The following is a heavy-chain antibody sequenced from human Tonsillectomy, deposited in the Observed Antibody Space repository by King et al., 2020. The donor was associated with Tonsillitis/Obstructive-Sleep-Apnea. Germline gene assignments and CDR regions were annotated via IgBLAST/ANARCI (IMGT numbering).Heavy chain of an antibody. CDR1: GFTVSSNY. Sequence: VQLVESGGGLIQPGGSLRLSCAASGFTVSSNYMSWVRQAPGKGLEWVSVIYSGGTTYYADSVKGRFPISRDNSKNTLYLQMNSLRAEDTAVYYCARGSADDRGYYYYYMDVWGKGTTVTVSS. CDR2: IYSGGTT. CDR3: ARGSADDRGYYYYYMDV. V-gene: IGHV3-53*01. D-gene: IGHD5-12*01. J-gene: IGHJ6*03.